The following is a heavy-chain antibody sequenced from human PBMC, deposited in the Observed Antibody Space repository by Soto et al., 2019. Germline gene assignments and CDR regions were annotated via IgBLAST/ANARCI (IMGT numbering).Heavy chain of an antibody. V-gene: IGHV4-59*01. D-gene: IGHD2-2*01. J-gene: IGHJ6*03. CDR1: GGSISSYY. CDR2: IYYSGST. Sequence: SQTLSLTCTVSGGSISSYYWSWIRQPPGKGLEWIGYIYYSGSTNYNPSLKSRVTISVDTSKNQFSLKLSSVTAADTAVYYCARAVGSCSSTSCYAFDYYYYMDVWGKGTTVTVSS. CDR3: ARAVGSCSSTSCYAFDYYYYMDV.